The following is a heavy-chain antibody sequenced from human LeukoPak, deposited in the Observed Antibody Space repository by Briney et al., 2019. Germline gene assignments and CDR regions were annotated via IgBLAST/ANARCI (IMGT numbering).Heavy chain of an antibody. Sequence: GESLKISCKASGYSFTSYWIGWVRQLPGKGLEWMGIIYPDDSDTRYSPTFQGQVTISADKSINTAYLHWSSLKASDTAMYYCAIATIRGDRYFDYWGPGTLVTVSS. CDR3: AIATIRGDRYFDY. CDR1: GYSFTSYW. V-gene: IGHV5-51*01. J-gene: IGHJ4*02. CDR2: IYPDDSDT. D-gene: IGHD3-10*01.